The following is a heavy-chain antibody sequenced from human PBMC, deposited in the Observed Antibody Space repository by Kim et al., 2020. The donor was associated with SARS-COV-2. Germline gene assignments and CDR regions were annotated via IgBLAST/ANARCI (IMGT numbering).Heavy chain of an antibody. Sequence: SVKVSCNASGGTFSSYAISWVRQAPGQGLEWMGRIIPILGIANYAQNFQGRVTITADKSTSTAYMELSSLRSEDTAVYYCAREITLVRGVTSPGSGMDV. V-gene: IGHV1-69*04. CDR1: GGTFSSYA. CDR2: IIPILGIA. CDR3: AREITLVRGVTSPGSGMDV. J-gene: IGHJ6*01. D-gene: IGHD3-10*01.